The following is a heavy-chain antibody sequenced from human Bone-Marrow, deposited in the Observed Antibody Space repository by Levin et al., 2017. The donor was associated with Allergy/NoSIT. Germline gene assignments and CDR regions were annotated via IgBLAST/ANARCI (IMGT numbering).Heavy chain of an antibody. Sequence: SVKVSCKTSGVSFSSAAISWVRQAPGQGLEWMGGIIPIFRTADYAQKFQGRVTINADESTSTGYMELRSLRSEDTAVYYCATVVARENVGGNYYYGLDVWGQGTMVTVSS. CDR3: ATVVARENVGGNYYYGLDV. J-gene: IGHJ6*02. D-gene: IGHD2-15*01. CDR2: IIPIFRTA. CDR1: GVSFSSAA. V-gene: IGHV1-69*13.